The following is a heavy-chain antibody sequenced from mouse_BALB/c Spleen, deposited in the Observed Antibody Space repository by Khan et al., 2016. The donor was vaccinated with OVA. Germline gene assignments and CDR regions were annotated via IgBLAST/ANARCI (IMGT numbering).Heavy chain of an antibody. CDR1: GFTFSTYG. D-gene: IGHD1-1*01. CDR2: ISTGGAYT. CDR3: ARLAYYYNSEGFAY. J-gene: IGHJ3*01. V-gene: IGHV5-6*02. Sequence: EVELVESGGDFVRPGGSLKLSCAASGFTFSTYGMSWVHQTPDKRLEWVATISTGGAYTYYPDSVKGRFTNSRDNAKNTLYLQLSSLKSEDTAIYYCARLAYYYNSEGFAYWGQGTLVTVSA.